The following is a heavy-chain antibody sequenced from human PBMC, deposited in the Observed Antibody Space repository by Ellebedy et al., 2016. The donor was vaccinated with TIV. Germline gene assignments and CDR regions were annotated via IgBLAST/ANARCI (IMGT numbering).Heavy chain of an antibody. CDR3: ATFPLRPIDY. V-gene: IGHV3-66*01. Sequence: GESLKISCAASGFTVSSNYMSWVRQAPGKGLEWVSAIYSGGSTYYADSVKGRFTISRDNSKNTLYLQMNSLRVEDTAVYYCATFPLRPIDYWGQGTLVTVSS. CDR1: GFTVSSNY. CDR2: IYSGGST. J-gene: IGHJ4*02.